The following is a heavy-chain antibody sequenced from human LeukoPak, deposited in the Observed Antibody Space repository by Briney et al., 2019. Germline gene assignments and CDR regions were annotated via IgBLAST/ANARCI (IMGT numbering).Heavy chain of an antibody. V-gene: IGHV3-30-3*01. Sequence: GGSLRLSCAASGFTFSTYAMNWVRQAPGKGLEWVAVTSSDGSGKYYPDSVKGRFTISRDNSKNTVYLQVSSLRSEDTAVYYCPIHAVPASARHFDYSGQGNLVTVSS. D-gene: IGHD1-14*01. CDR3: PIHAVPASARHFDY. CDR1: GFTFSTYA. CDR2: TSSDGSGK. J-gene: IGHJ4*01.